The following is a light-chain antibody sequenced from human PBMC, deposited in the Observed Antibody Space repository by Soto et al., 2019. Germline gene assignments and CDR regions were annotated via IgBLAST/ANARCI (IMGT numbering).Light chain of an antibody. CDR1: QTVRNNY. J-gene: IGKJ4*01. CDR2: DAS. CDR3: QQYGSQLT. Sequence: EIVLTKSPGTLSLSQGERATLSCRASQTVRNNYLAWYQQKPGQAPRLLIYDASSRATGIPDRFSGSGSGTDFTLTISRLEPEDFAVYYCQQYGSQLTFGGGTKVDIK. V-gene: IGKV3-20*01.